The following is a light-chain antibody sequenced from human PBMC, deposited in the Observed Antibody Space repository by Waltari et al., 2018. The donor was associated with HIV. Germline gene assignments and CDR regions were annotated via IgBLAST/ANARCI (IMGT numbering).Light chain of an antibody. CDR3: QSYDSSLRGSV. J-gene: IGLJ2*01. CDR2: GNS. CDR1: SSNIGAGYA. Sequence: QSVLTQPPSVSGAPGQRVTFSCTGSSSNIGAGYAVHWYQQLPGTAPKLLIYGNSNRPSGVPYRFSGSKSCTSASLAITGLQAEDEADYYCQSYDSSLRGSVFGGGTKLTVL. V-gene: IGLV1-40*01.